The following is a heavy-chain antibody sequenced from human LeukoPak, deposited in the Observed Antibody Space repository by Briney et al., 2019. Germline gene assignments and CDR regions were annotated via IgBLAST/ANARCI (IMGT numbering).Heavy chain of an antibody. Sequence: SETLSLTCTVSGGSISSYYWSRIRQPPGKGLEWIGYIYYSGNTNYNPSLKSRVTISVDTSKNQFSLKLTSVTAADTAVYYCATFTQRQYFQHWGQGTLVTVSS. CDR1: GGSISSYY. CDR2: IYYSGNT. CDR3: ATFTQRQYFQH. J-gene: IGHJ1*01. D-gene: IGHD2-2*01. V-gene: IGHV4-59*01.